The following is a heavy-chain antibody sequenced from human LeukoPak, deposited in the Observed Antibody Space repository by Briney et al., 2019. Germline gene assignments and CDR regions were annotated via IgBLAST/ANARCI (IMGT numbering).Heavy chain of an antibody. V-gene: IGHV4-4*07. J-gene: IGHJ4*02. CDR1: GASISSYY. D-gene: IGHD3-22*01. CDR3: VRGSSYYIY. CDR2: IYSGGTT. Sequence: ETLSLTCTVSGASISSYYWSWIRQPAGKGLEWIGRIYSGGTTNYSPSLKSRATMSIDTSQNQVSLKLSSVTAADTAVYYCVRGSSYYIYWGQGTLVTVSS.